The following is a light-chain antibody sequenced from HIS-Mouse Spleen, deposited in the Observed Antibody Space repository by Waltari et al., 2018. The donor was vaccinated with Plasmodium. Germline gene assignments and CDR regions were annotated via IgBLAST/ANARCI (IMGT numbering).Light chain of an antibody. J-gene: IGLJ3*02. CDR3: YSTDSSGNHRV. V-gene: IGLV3-10*01. CDR2: EDS. Sequence: SYELTQPPSVSVSPGHTARITCPGDALPNKSAYWYQQKSGQAPVLGIYEDSKRPSGIPERFSGSSSGTMATLTISGAQVEDEADYYCYSTDSSGNHRVFGGGTKLTVL. CDR1: ALPNKS.